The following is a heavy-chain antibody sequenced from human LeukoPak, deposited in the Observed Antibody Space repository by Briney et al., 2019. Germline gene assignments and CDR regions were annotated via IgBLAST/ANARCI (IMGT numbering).Heavy chain of an antibody. CDR2: IYPGDSDT. CDR3: ARQNYYGSGSYWVIELNWFDP. D-gene: IGHD3-10*01. J-gene: IGHJ5*02. V-gene: IGHV5-51*01. Sequence: GESLKISCKGSGYSFTSYWIGWVRQMPGKGLEWMGIIYPGDSDTRYSPSFQGQVTISADKSISTAYLQWSSLKASDTAMYYCARQNYYGSGSYWVIELNWFDPWGQGTLVTVSS. CDR1: GYSFTSYW.